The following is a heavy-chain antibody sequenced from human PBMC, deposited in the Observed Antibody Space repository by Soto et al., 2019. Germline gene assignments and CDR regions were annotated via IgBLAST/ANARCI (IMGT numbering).Heavy chain of an antibody. V-gene: IGHV3-74*01. CDR1: GFTFNIYW. CDR3: VRDNGSFDP. CDR2: INHDGITT. J-gene: IGHJ5*02. Sequence: GSLTLSCGASGFTFNIYWLTWVRQVPGKGLVWFSRINHDGITTSYADSVKGRFTISRDNAKNTLYLQMNSLRAGDTAVYYCVRDNGSFDPWGQGTLVTVSS. D-gene: IGHD2-8*01.